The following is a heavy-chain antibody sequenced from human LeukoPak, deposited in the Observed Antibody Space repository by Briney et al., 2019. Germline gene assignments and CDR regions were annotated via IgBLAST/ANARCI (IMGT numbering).Heavy chain of an antibody. CDR3: AKHPSYAMGGVEY. Sequence: GGSLRLSCAASGFTFSSYAMSWVRQAPGKGLEWVSALTGSGGSTYYVDSAKGRFTISRDNSKNTMYVQMNSLRAEDTAIYYCAKHPSYAMGGVEYWGQGTLVTVSS. J-gene: IGHJ4*02. CDR1: GFTFSSYA. V-gene: IGHV3-23*01. CDR2: LTGSGGST. D-gene: IGHD2-8*01.